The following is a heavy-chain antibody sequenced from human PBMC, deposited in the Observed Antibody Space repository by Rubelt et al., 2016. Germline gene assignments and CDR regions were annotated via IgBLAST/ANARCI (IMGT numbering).Heavy chain of an antibody. CDR2: IIPATGLP. V-gene: IGHV1-69*02. D-gene: IGHD1-26*01. Sequence: QVHLVQSGAEMREPGSSVKVSCKASGGSVSSSEVSWVRQAPGQGLEWVGRIIPATGLPSYAQKFQGRHTLTAGWSTNTAFMELRSLRSDDTATYLCRHKVGPTDSGIDPWGQGTSDTVSS. J-gene: IGHJ6*02. CDR3: RHKVGPTDSGIDP. CDR1: GGSVSSSE.